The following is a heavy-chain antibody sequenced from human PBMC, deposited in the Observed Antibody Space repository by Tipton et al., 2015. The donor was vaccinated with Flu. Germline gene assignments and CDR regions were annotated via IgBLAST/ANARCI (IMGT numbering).Heavy chain of an antibody. CDR2: IYNNQYT. CDR3: ARLDAFDI. Sequence: TLSLTCTVSGGFVSSYYWNWIRQPPGKGLEWIGYIYNNQYTKYNPSLKSRVTVSVDPSMSQFSLRLTSVTAADTAVYYCARLDAFDIWGQGTMVTVSS. J-gene: IGHJ3*02. CDR1: GGFVSSYY. V-gene: IGHV4-4*09.